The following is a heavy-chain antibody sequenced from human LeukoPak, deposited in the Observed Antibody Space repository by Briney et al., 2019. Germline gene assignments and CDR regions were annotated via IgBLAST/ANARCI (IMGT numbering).Heavy chain of an antibody. D-gene: IGHD1-26*01. Sequence: SETLSLTCTVSGGSISSYYWSWTRQPPGKGLEWIGYIYYSGSTNYNPSLKSRVTISVDTSKNQFSLKLSSVTAADTAVYYCARWSPEVGAVDYWGQGTLVTVSS. V-gene: IGHV4-59*01. CDR2: IYYSGST. J-gene: IGHJ4*02. CDR1: GGSISSYY. CDR3: ARWSPEVGAVDY.